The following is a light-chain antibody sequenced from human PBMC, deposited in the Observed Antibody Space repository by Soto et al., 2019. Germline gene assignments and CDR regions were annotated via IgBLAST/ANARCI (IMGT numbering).Light chain of an antibody. V-gene: IGKV3-11*01. CDR2: GAS. CDR1: QSVKRY. Sequence: IVLTQSPGTLSLNPGERASRSCRASQSVKRYLAWYQQKPGQAPMFIIHGASTRATCISARLSASVSGTEFTLTISSLVPEDFAIYYCQQRSNWPMITFCQGTRLEI. CDR3: QQRSNWPMIT. J-gene: IGKJ5*01.